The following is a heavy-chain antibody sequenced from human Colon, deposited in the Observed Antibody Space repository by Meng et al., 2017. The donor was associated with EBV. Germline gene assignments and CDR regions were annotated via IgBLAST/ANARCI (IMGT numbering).Heavy chain of an antibody. CDR1: GGSISSGGYY. J-gene: IGHJ2*01. CDR2: IYYSGST. CDR3: ASLYGDSSVWYLDL. V-gene: IGHV4-31*03. D-gene: IGHD4-17*01. Sequence: QVQLQESGPGLVKPSQXLSLTCTVSGGSISSGGYYWSWIRQHPGKGLEWIGYIYYSGSTYYNPSLKSRVIISVDTSKNQFSLRLNSVTAADTAVYYCASLYGDSSVWYLDLWGRGTLVTVSS.